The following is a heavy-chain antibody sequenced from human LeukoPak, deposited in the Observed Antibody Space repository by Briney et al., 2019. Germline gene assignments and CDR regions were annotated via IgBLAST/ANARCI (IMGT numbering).Heavy chain of an antibody. J-gene: IGHJ4*02. CDR1: GFTFSGSA. CDR2: IRSKANSYAT. Sequence: GGSLRLSCAASGFTFSGSAMHWVRQASGKGLEWVGRIRSKANSYATAYAASVNGRFTISRDDSKNTAYLQMNSLKTEDTAVYYCTTHYSGSYPYWGQGTLVTVSS. D-gene: IGHD1-26*01. V-gene: IGHV3-73*01. CDR3: TTHYSGSYPY.